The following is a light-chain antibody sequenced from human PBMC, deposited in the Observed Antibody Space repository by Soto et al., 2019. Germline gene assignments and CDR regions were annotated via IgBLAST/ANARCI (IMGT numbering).Light chain of an antibody. Sequence: EIVLTQSPGTLSLSPGETATVSCRATESLITKALAWYQQKPGQAPRLLIYGAFTRDAAIPDRFNGSGSGTDFALTIGRLELEDSAVYYCQQYGVSPLTFGPGTKVEIK. CDR2: GAF. J-gene: IGKJ3*01. V-gene: IGKV3-20*01. CDR3: QQYGVSPLT. CDR1: ESLITKA.